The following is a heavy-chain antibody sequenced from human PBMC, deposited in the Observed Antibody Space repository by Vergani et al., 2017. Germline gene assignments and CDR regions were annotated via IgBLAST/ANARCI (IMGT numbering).Heavy chain of an antibody. J-gene: IGHJ4*02. CDR3: AREINDYGDSYFDY. V-gene: IGHV3-13*01. D-gene: IGHD4-17*01. Sequence: EMQLVESGGGLVQPGGCLRLSCAASGFTFSSYDMHWVRQAAGKGLEWVSAIGTAGDTYYSGSVKGRFTISRENAKNSLYLQMNSLRAGATAVYYCAREINDYGDSYFDYGGQGTLVTVSS. CDR2: IGTAGDT. CDR1: GFTFSSYD.